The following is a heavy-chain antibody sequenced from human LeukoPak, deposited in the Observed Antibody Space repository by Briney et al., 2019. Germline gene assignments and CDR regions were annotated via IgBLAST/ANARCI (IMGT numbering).Heavy chain of an antibody. Sequence: SVTVSCKASGGTFSSYAISWVRQAPGQGLEWMGGIIPIFGTANYAQKFQGRVTITADESTSTAYMELSSLRSEDTAVYYCASMTYYDILTGYHNDYWGQGTLVTVSS. V-gene: IGHV1-69*13. CDR3: ASMTYYDILTGYHNDY. D-gene: IGHD3-9*01. J-gene: IGHJ4*02. CDR2: IIPIFGTA. CDR1: GGTFSSYA.